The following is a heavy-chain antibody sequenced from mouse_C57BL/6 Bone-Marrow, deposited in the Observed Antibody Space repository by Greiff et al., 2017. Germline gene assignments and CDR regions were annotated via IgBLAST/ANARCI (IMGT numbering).Heavy chain of an antibody. CDR1: GFSLTTFGMG. Sequence: QVTLQESGPGILQPSQTLSLTCSFSGFSLTTFGMGVGWIRQPSGKGLEWLAHIWWDDDKYYNPALKSRLTSTKDTSKNQVFLKIANVDSEDTATYYCARIRGPYYFDYGGQGTTRTVSS. CDR2: IWWDDDK. J-gene: IGHJ2*01. D-gene: IGHD3-1*01. V-gene: IGHV8-8*01. CDR3: ARIRGPYYFDY.